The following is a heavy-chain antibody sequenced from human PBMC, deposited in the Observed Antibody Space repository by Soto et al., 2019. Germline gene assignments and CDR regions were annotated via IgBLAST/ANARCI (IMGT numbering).Heavy chain of an antibody. Sequence: EVQLLESGGGLVQPGGSLRLSCAASGFTFSSYAMSWVRQAPGKGLEWVSAISGSGGSTYYADSVKGRFTISRDNPKNTLYLQMNSLRAEDTAVYYCAKTASDNYDYIWGSYRYRDDYWGQGTLVTVSS. J-gene: IGHJ4*02. D-gene: IGHD3-16*02. CDR2: ISGSGGST. CDR1: GFTFSSYA. V-gene: IGHV3-23*01. CDR3: AKTASDNYDYIWGSYRYRDDY.